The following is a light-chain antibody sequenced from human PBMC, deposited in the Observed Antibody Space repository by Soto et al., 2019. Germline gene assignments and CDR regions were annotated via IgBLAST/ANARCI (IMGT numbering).Light chain of an antibody. CDR1: SSDVGAYIF. V-gene: IGLV2-14*01. J-gene: IGLJ1*01. CDR3: VSFTTSKSYV. Sequence: QSALTQPASVSGSPGQSITISCTGTSSDVGAYIFVSWYQQYPGKAPKLMIYDITNQPSGVSNRFSGSKAGNTASLTISGLQAEDEADYYCVSFTTSKSYVFXTGTKVTVL. CDR2: DIT.